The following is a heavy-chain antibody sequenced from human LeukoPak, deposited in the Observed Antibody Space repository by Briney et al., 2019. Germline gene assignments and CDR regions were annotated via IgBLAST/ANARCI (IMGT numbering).Heavy chain of an antibody. CDR2: IWYDGSNK. Sequence: PGGSLRLSCAASGFTFSSYGMHWVRQAPGKGLEWVAVIWYDGSNKYYADSVKGRFTISRDNSKNTLYLQTNSLRAEDTAVYYCARKGYYDLVPDGMDVWGQGTTVTVSS. J-gene: IGHJ6*02. CDR1: GFTFSSYG. V-gene: IGHV3-33*01. D-gene: IGHD3-3*01. CDR3: ARKGYYDLVPDGMDV.